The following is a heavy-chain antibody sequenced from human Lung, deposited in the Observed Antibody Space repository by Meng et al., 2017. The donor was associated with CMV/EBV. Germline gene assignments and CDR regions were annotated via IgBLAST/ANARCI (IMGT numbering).Heavy chain of an antibody. D-gene: IGHD6-19*01. CDR3: SSRRCGWPYFDF. Sequence: LTLXCTVSPGSISSYYWSWIRQPPGKGLEWIGYVSDSGNTNYNPSLKSRVTISIDTSKNQFSLRLKSVTAADTAVYYCSSRRCGWPYFDFWGQGTLVTVSS. V-gene: IGHV4-59*01. CDR2: VSDSGNT. CDR1: PGSISSYY. J-gene: IGHJ4*02.